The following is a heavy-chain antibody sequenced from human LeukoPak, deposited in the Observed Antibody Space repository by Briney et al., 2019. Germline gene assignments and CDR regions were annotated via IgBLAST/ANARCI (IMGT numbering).Heavy chain of an antibody. Sequence: ASVKVSCKASGYTFTGYHIHWVRQAPGQGLDWMGRINPYSGDTNFAQKFQGRVTMTRDTSITTAYMDLSSLTPDDTAVYFCARDQGSLTRSWYTGYWGQGTQVTVSS. D-gene: IGHD6-13*01. CDR2: INPYSGDT. J-gene: IGHJ4*02. V-gene: IGHV1-2*06. CDR1: GYTFTGYH. CDR3: ARDQGSLTRSWYTGY.